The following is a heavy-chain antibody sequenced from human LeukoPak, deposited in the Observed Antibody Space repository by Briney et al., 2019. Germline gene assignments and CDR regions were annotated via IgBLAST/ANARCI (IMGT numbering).Heavy chain of an antibody. Sequence: GGSLRLSCGASGFIFRNAYMTWVRQAPGKGLEWVGRIKSNPDGGTADYGAAVKGRFTISRDDSRNILYLQLRNVRAEDTAVYYCTTRCYDVHYWGQGTLVTVSS. CDR2: IKSNPDGGTA. CDR1: GFIFRNAY. D-gene: IGHD3-3*01. CDR3: TTRCYDVHY. J-gene: IGHJ4*02. V-gene: IGHV3-15*01.